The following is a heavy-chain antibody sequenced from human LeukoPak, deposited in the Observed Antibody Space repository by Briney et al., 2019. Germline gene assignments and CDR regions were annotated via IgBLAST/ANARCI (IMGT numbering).Heavy chain of an antibody. J-gene: IGHJ5*02. V-gene: IGHV4-59*08. CDR3: ARHRSLSGYYQDWFDP. D-gene: IGHD3-22*01. CDR2: IYYSGST. Sequence: SIYYSGSTNYNPSLKSRVTISVDTSKNQFSLKLSSVTAADTAVYYCARHRSLSGYYQDWFDPWGQGTLVTVSS.